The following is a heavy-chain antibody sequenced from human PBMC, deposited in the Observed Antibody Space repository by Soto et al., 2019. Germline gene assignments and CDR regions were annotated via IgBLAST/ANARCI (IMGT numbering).Heavy chain of an antibody. J-gene: IGHJ5*02. Sequence: GGSLRLSCAASGFTFRSFTMNWVRQAPGKGLEWVSAISSNSAYIYYTDALRGRFTISRDNAKNSLHLQMNSLRAEDTAVYYCTGDASRDSSARGWFDPWGPGTLVTVSS. D-gene: IGHD6-13*01. CDR1: GFTFRSFT. CDR3: TGDASRDSSARGWFDP. CDR2: ISSNSAYI. V-gene: IGHV3-21*01.